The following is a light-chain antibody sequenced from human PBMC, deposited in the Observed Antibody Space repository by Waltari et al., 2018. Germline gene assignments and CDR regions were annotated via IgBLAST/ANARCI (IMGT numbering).Light chain of an antibody. Sequence: WYQQLPGKAPKLIIYDVSYRPSGISNRFAASKSGNTASLTISGLQAEDEADYNRTSYAGSSTLVFGGGTKLTVL. CDR3: TSYAGSSTLV. V-gene: IGLV2-14*03. CDR2: DVS. J-gene: IGLJ2*01.